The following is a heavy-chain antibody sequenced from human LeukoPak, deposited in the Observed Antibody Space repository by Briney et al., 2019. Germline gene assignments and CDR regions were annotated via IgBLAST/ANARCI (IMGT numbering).Heavy chain of an antibody. D-gene: IGHD5-18*01. CDR2: INPNSGGT. Sequence: GASVKVSCKASGYTFTGYYMHWVRQAPGQGLEWMGWINPNSGGTNYARKFRGRVTMTRDTSISTAYMELSRLRSDDTAVYYCARDLAPGDTAMAHYYYYGMDVWGQGTTVTVSS. CDR1: GYTFTGYY. V-gene: IGHV1-2*02. CDR3: ARDLAPGDTAMAHYYYYGMDV. J-gene: IGHJ6*02.